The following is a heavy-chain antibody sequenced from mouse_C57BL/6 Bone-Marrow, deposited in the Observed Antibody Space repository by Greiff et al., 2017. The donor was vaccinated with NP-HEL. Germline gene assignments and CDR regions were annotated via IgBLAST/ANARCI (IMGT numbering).Heavy chain of an antibody. D-gene: IGHD4-1*01. CDR3: AIKTGTWCAY. CDR2: IHPSDSDT. CDR1: GYTFTSYW. V-gene: IGHV1-74*01. J-gene: IGHJ3*01. Sequence: VQLQQPGAELVKPGASVKVSCKASGYTFTSYWMHWVKQRPGQGLEWIGRIHPSDSDTNYNQKFKGKATLTVAKSSSTAYMQLGSLTSEDSAVYYCAIKTGTWCAYWGQGTLVTVSA.